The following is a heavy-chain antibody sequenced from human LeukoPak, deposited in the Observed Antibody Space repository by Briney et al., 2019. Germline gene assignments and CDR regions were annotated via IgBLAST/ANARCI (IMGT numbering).Heavy chain of an antibody. D-gene: IGHD5-24*01. J-gene: IGHJ4*02. Sequence: GGSLRLSCAASVYNFGPCAINCAPEAPGKGLVCVLNISGSGSNTYYADSVKGGFTISRDNSRITLYLQMNSLGGEDTALYYCVKDRNGYNRPGYFWGQGTPVTVSS. V-gene: IGHV3-23*01. CDR1: VYNFGPCA. CDR3: VKDRNGYNRPGYF. CDR2: ISGSGSNT.